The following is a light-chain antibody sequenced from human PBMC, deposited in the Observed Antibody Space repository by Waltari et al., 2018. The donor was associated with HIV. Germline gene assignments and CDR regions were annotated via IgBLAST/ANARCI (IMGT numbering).Light chain of an antibody. CDR3: CSYAGTYTYV. J-gene: IGLJ1*01. V-gene: IGLV2-11*01. CDR2: DVS. Sequence: ALTHPRSVSGSPGQPVTISSTGTSSDVDDYNPVSWYQQHPGKAPKLMIYDVSKWPSGVPDRFSGSKSGNTASLTISGLQAEDEADYYCCSYAGTYTYVFGTGTKVTVL. CDR1: SSDVDDYNP.